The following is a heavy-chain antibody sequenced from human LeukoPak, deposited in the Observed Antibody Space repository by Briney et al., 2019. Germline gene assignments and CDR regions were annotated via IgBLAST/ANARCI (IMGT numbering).Heavy chain of an antibody. CDR1: GFTFSSYW. V-gene: IGHV3-7*01. CDR3: ARDRDGYYYGMDV. J-gene: IGHJ6*02. D-gene: IGHD5-24*01. CDR2: IKQDGSEK. Sequence: GGSLRLSCAASGFTFSSYWMSWVRQAPGKGLEWVANIKQDGSEKYYVDSVKGRFTISRDNAKNSLYLQMNSLRAEDTAVYYCARDRDGYYYGMDVWGQGTTVTVSS.